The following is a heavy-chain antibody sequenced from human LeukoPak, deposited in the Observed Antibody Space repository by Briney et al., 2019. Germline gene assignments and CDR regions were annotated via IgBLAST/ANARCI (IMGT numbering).Heavy chain of an antibody. CDR3: AFSRRDMYQLLFDY. CDR2: IYYSGST. CDR1: GGSISSSSYY. V-gene: IGHV4-39*07. D-gene: IGHD2-2*01. J-gene: IGHJ4*02. Sequence: SETLSLTCTVSGGSISSSSYYWGWIRQPPGKGLEWIGSIYYSGSTYYNPSLKSRVTISEDTSKNQFSLKLSSVTAADTAVYYCAFSRRDMYQLLFDYWGQGTLVTVSS.